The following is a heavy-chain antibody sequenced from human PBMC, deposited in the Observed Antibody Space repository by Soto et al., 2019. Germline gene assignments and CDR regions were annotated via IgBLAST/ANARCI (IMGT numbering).Heavy chain of an antibody. CDR2: ISGSGGSA. V-gene: IGHV3-23*01. J-gene: IGHJ5*02. Sequence: EVQLLESGGGLVQPGGSLRLSCVASGFSFSSYAMSWVRQAPGKGLEWVSGISGSGGSAFHADSVRGRFTVSRDNPNNSLYLQMRSLRAEDTAIYSCAKVGSYDFWSRSAIKFNWFDPWGRGTLVTVSS. D-gene: IGHD3-3*01. CDR1: GFSFSSYA. CDR3: AKVGSYDFWSRSAIKFNWFDP.